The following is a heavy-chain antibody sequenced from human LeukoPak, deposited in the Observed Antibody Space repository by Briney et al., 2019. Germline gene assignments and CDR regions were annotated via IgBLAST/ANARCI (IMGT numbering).Heavy chain of an antibody. D-gene: IGHD6-19*01. V-gene: IGHV2-5*01. CDR2: IYWSDAK. CDR3: AHGPSYSSGWYGSRKAHFDY. Sequence: SGPTLVNPTQTLTLTCTFSGFSLSTSGVGVGWIRQSPGKALEWLALIYWSDAKRYSPSLKSRLTISKDTSKNQVVLTVTNMEPVDTATYYCAHGPSYSSGWYGSRKAHFDYWGQGTLVTVSS. J-gene: IGHJ4*02. CDR1: GFSLSTSGVG.